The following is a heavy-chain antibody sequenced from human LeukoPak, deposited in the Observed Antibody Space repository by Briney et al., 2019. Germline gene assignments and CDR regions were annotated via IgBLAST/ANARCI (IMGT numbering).Heavy chain of an antibody. CDR3: ARERGRVTYFDY. CDR2: IYYSGST. D-gene: IGHD2-21*02. Sequence: SETLSLTCTVSGGSISSYYWSWIRQPPGKGLEWIGYIYYSGSTNYNPSLKSRVTISVDTSKNQFSLKLSSVTAADTAVYYCARERGRVTYFDYWGQGTLVTVSS. J-gene: IGHJ4*02. V-gene: IGHV4-59*08. CDR1: GGSISSYY.